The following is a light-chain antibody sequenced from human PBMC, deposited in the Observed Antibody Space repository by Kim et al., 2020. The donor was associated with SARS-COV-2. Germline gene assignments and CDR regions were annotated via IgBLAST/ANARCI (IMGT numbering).Light chain of an antibody. CDR3: QQSYGTPWT. CDR2: AAS. Sequence: DIQMTQSPSSLSASVGDRVTITCRASQSIGSYLSWFQQRPGKAPKVLIYAASRLESGVPSRFSGSGSGTDFTLTISSLQPEDFATFFCQQSYGTPWTFGQGTKVDSK. V-gene: IGKV1-39*01. CDR1: QSIGSY. J-gene: IGKJ1*01.